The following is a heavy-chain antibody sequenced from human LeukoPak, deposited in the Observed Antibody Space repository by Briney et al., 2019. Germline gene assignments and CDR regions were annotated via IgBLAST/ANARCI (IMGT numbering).Heavy chain of an antibody. Sequence: SQTLSLTCTVSGGSISSGGYYWSWIRQHPGKGLEWIGYIYYSGSTNYNPSLESRVTISVDTSKNQISLRLSSVTAADTAVYHCARGFYDSRGYSTPFDHWGQGTLVTVSP. D-gene: IGHD3-22*01. CDR2: IYYSGST. J-gene: IGHJ4*02. CDR3: ARGFYDSRGYSTPFDH. V-gene: IGHV4-31*03. CDR1: GGSISSGGYY.